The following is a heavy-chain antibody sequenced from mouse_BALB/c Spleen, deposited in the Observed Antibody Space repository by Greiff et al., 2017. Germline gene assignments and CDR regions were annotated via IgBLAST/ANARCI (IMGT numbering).Heavy chain of an antibody. CDR2: IYPGNSDT. V-gene: IGHV1-5*01. CDR3: TRSDDYDGDAMDY. CDR1: GYTFTSYW. J-gene: IGHJ4*01. D-gene: IGHD2-4*01. Sequence: EVKLVESGTVLARPGASVKMSCKASGYTFTSYWMHWVKQRPGQGLEWIGAIYPGNSDTSYNQKFKGKAKLTAVTSTSTAYMELSSLTNEDSAVYYCTRSDDYDGDAMDYWGQGTSVTVSS.